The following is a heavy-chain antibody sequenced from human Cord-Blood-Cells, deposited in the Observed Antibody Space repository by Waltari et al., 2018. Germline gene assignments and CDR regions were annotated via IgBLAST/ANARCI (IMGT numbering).Heavy chain of an antibody. CDR3: ARGPYDSSGYYFYY. CDR1: GGSFSGYY. V-gene: IGHV4-34*01. D-gene: IGHD3-22*01. J-gene: IGHJ4*02. Sequence: QVQLQQWGAGLLKPSETLSLTCAVYGGSFSGYYWSWFRQPPGKGLEWIGEINHSGSTNYNPSLKSRVTISVDTSKNQFSLKLSSVTAADTAVYYCARGPYDSSGYYFYYWGQGTLVTVSS. CDR2: INHSGST.